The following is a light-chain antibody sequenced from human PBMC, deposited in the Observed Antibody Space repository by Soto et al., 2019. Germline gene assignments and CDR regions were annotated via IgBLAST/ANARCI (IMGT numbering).Light chain of an antibody. CDR2: GAS. V-gene: IGKV3-20*01. CDR3: QQYGSSPLL. CDR1: QSVSSSY. Sequence: EIVLTQSPGTLSLSPGERATLSCRASQSVSSSYLAWYQQKPGQAPRLLIYGASSRATGIPDRFSGSGSGTDFTLTISRLEPEDFAVYYCQQYGSSPLLFGGGTKVASK. J-gene: IGKJ4*01.